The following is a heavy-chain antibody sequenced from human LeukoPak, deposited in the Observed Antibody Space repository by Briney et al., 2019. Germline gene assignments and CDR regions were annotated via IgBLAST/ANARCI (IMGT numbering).Heavy chain of an antibody. Sequence: PSETLSLTCSVSNSSNSNDYYWGWIRQSPGKGLDWIGSIDHSGTTQYYPSLKNRVSMSIDTSRNQFSLQLNSVTAADTAVYYCARALYENSGYTFDSWGQGTLVTVSS. J-gene: IGHJ4*02. V-gene: IGHV4-38-2*02. CDR2: IDHSGTT. CDR1: NSSNSNDYY. D-gene: IGHD3-22*01. CDR3: ARALYENSGYTFDS.